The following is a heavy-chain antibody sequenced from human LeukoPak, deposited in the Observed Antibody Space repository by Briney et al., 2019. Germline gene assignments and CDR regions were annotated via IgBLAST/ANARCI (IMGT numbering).Heavy chain of an antibody. CDR2: IWYDGSNK. J-gene: IGHJ4*02. V-gene: IGHV3-33*01. Sequence: GGSLRLSCAASGFTFSSYGMHWVRQAPGKGLEWVAVIWYDGSNKYYADSVKGRFTISRDNSKNTLYLQMNSLRAEDTAVYYCARALHSSGWSYYFDYWGQGTLVTVSS. CDR1: GFTFSSYG. D-gene: IGHD6-19*01. CDR3: ARALHSSGWSYYFDY.